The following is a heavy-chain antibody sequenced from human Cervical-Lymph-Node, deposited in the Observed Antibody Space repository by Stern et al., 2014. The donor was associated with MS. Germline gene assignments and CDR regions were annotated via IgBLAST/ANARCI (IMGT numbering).Heavy chain of an antibody. V-gene: IGHV3-23*04. CDR1: GFTFNTYA. CDR3: AKDRAKSIEMAGRIDY. CDR2: IRGSGGST. Sequence: EVQLVESGGGLVQPGGSLRLSCVASGFTFNTYAMSWVRQAPGKGLEWVSVIRGSGGSTYDADSVKGRVTISRDHSRHTLFLKMNSLRVEDTAVYDCAKDRAKSIEMAGRIDYWGQGTLVTVSS. J-gene: IGHJ4*02. D-gene: IGHD6-19*01.